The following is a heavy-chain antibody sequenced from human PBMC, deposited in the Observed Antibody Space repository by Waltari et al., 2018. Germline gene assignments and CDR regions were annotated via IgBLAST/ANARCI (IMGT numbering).Heavy chain of an antibody. CDR1: GFSFNTYW. V-gene: IGHV3-7*01. D-gene: IGHD5-12*01. CDR3: ARDSIYSGFYSYNYGMDV. Sequence: EVQLLESGGGWVQVGGSLRLSCAASGFSFNTYWMTWVRQAPGKGLEWLPNIKNDGSQTYYGDSVKCRFTISRDNAGNSLYLQMHSLRAEDTAVYYCARDSIYSGFYSYNYGMDVWGQGTTVTVSS. J-gene: IGHJ6*01. CDR2: IKNDGSQT.